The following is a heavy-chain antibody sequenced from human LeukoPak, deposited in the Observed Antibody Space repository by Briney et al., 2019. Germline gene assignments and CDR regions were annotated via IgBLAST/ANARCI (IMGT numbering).Heavy chain of an antibody. D-gene: IGHD2-2*01. CDR2: IIPIFGTA. CDR3: AREGAIVVVPAAINGNYYYYMDV. V-gene: IGHV1-69*06. CDR1: GGTFSSYA. J-gene: IGHJ6*03. Sequence: ASVKVSCKASGGTFSSYAISWVRQAPGQGLEWMGGIIPIFGTAKYAQKFQGRVTITADKSTSTAYMELSSLRSEDTAVYYCAREGAIVVVPAAINGNYYYYMDVWGKGTTVTVSS.